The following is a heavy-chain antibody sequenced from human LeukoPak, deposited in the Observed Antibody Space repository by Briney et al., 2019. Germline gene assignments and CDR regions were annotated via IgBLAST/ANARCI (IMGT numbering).Heavy chain of an antibody. CDR3: ARDRGEQWLTQRNYYFDY. J-gene: IGHJ4*02. D-gene: IGHD6-19*01. CDR1: GYTFTDYY. Sequence: ASVKVSCKASGYTFTDYYIHWVRQTPGQGLEWMGWIHSKTGGATYAQKFQGRVTMTRDTSTGTVQMELSSLKSDDTAVYYCARDRGEQWLTQRNYYFDYWGQGSLVTVSS. CDR2: IHSKTGGA. V-gene: IGHV1-2*02.